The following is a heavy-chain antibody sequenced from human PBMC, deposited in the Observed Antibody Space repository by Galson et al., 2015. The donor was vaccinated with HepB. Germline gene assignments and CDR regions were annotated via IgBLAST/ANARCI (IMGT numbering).Heavy chain of an antibody. V-gene: IGHV7-4-1*02. J-gene: IGHJ5*02. CDR2: INTNTGNP. CDR3: ARDRQIRGGSERDWFDP. CDR1: GYTFTSYA. D-gene: IGHD2-15*01. Sequence: SVKVSCKASGYTFTSYAMNWVRQAPGQGLEWMGWINTNTGNPTYAQGFTGRFVFSLDTSVSTAYLQISSLKAEDTAVYYCARDRQIRGGSERDWFDPWGQGTLVTVSS.